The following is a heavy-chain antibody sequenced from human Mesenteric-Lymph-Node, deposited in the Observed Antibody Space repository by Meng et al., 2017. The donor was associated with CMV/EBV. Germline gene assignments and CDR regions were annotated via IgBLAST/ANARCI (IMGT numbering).Heavy chain of an antibody. CDR2: ISGSGDTT. V-gene: IGHV3-23*01. CDR3: AKYRAVVIAATNY. J-gene: IGHJ4*02. Sequence: GESLKIFRAASGFTFSSYAMSWVRQATGRGLEWVLAISGSGDTTYYADSVKGRFTISRDNSKNTLYLQMNSLRAEDTAVYYCAKYRAVVIAATNYWGQGTLVTVSS. D-gene: IGHD2-15*01. CDR1: GFTFSSYA.